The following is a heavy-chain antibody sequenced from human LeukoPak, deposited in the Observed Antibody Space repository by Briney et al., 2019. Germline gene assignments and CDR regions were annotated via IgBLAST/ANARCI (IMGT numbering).Heavy chain of an antibody. Sequence: GASVKVSCKASGYTFTRYGISWVRQAPGQGLEWMGWISGYNGNTNYAQKLQGRVTIATDTSTSTAYMELSSLRSEDTAVYYCARITIFGVALDYWGQGTLVTVSS. D-gene: IGHD3-3*01. CDR1: GYTFTRYG. CDR3: ARITIFGVALDY. J-gene: IGHJ4*02. V-gene: IGHV1-18*01. CDR2: ISGYNGNT.